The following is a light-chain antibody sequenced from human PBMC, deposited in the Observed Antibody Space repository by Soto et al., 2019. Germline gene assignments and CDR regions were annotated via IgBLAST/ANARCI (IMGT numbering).Light chain of an antibody. Sequence: QSVLTQPASVSGSPGQSVTISCAGTSSDVGGYNFVSWYQQHPGKAPQLMIYDVSSRPSGVSNRFSGSKSGNTASLTISGLQAEDEADYYCSSYTSSYTYVFGTGTKGHRP. V-gene: IGLV2-14*03. CDR1: SSDVGGYNF. J-gene: IGLJ1*01. CDR2: DVS. CDR3: SSYTSSYTYV.